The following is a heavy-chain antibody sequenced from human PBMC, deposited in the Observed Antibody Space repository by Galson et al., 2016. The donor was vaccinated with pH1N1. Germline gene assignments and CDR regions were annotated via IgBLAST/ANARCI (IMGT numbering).Heavy chain of an antibody. Sequence: SVKVSCKASGYTFTGYYMHWVRQAPGQGLEWMGWVNPNSGGTNYAQKFQGRVTMTRDTSISTAYMELSRLRSDDTAIYYCARETDPGLYFDYGGQGTLVTVSS. J-gene: IGHJ4*02. CDR1: GYTFTGYY. CDR2: VNPNSGGT. D-gene: IGHD2-8*02. CDR3: ARETDPGLYFDY. V-gene: IGHV1-2*02.